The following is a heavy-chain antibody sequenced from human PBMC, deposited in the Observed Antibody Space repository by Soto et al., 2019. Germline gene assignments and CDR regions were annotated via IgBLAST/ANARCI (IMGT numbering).Heavy chain of an antibody. CDR2: IYSGGST. J-gene: IGHJ4*02. V-gene: IGHV3-53*04. D-gene: IGHD2-15*01. CDR1: GFTVSSNY. Sequence: EVQLVESGGGLVQPGGSLRLSCAASGFTVSSNYMSWVRQAPGKGLEWVSVIYSGGSTYYADSVKGRFTISRHNSKNTLYLQMNSLRAEDTAVYYCARGSDCSGGRCYSGYWGQGTLVTVSS. CDR3: ARGSDCSGGRCYSGY.